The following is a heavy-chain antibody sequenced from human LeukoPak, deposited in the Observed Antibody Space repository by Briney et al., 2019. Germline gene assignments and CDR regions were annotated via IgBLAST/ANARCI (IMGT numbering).Heavy chain of an antibody. CDR2: IYVSGTT. J-gene: IGHJ3*02. V-gene: IGHV3-53*01. CDR1: GFTVRDGY. CDR3: ARAYYYDSSGYPMDGGFDM. Sequence: PGGSLRLSCAASGFTVRDGYMSWVRQAPGKRLEWLAFIYVSGTTFYAASVKGRFTISRDNAKDSLYLQMNSLRAEDTAVYYCARAYYYDSSGYPMDGGFDMWGQGTMVTVSS. D-gene: IGHD3-22*01.